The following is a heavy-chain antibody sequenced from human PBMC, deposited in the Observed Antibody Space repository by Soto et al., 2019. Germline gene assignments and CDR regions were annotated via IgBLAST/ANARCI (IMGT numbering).Heavy chain of an antibody. Sequence: SVKVCFKSSGGAFSSYAISWVRQAPGQGLEWMGGIIPIFGTANYAQKFQVRVTITADESTSTAYMELSRLRSEDTAVYYCASLRSSTSCHSYHYGMDVWGQGTTVTVSS. CDR1: GGAFSSYA. D-gene: IGHD2-2*01. CDR3: ASLRSSTSCHSYHYGMDV. J-gene: IGHJ6*01. CDR2: IIPIFGTA. V-gene: IGHV1-69*13.